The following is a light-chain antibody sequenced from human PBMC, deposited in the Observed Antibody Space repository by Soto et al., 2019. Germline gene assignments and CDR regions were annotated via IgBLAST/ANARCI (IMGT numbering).Light chain of an antibody. V-gene: IGKV1-8*01. CDR3: QQYYDYPIT. J-gene: IGKJ5*01. CDR2: AAS. Sequence: AIRMTQSPSSFSASTGDRVTITCRASQGISSYLAWYQQKPGKAPKFLISAASTLQSGVPSRFSGGGSGTDFTLTINSLQSEDFATYYWQQYYDYPITFGQGTRLEI. CDR1: QGISSY.